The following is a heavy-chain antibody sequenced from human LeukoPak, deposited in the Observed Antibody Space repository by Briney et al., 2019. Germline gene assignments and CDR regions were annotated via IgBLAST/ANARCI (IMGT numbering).Heavy chain of an antibody. V-gene: IGHV2-5*02. D-gene: IGHD1-7*01. CDR2: IYWDDDK. Sequence: SGPTLVNPTQTLTLTCTFSGFSLSTSGVGVGWIRQPPGKALEWLALIYWDDDKRYSPSLKSRLTITKDTSKNQVVLTMTNMDPVDTATYYCAHRRFGSKTTPFYYMDVWGKGTTVTVSS. CDR1: GFSLSTSGVG. J-gene: IGHJ6*03. CDR3: AHRRFGSKTTPFYYMDV.